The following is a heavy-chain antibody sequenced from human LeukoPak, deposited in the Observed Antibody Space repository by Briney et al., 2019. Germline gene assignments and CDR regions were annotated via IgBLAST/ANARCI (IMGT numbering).Heavy chain of an antibody. D-gene: IGHD6-13*01. V-gene: IGHV1-18*01. Sequence: ASVKVSCKASGYTFTSYGISWVRQAPGQGLEWMGWISAYNGNTNYAQKLQGRVTMTTDTYTSTASMELRKLTSDDTTVHYFTRGGYSNTRDARGDYYYYYMDVWGKGTTVTISS. CDR1: GYTFTSYG. J-gene: IGHJ6*03. CDR2: ISAYNGNT. CDR3: TRGGYSNTRDARGDYYYYYMDV.